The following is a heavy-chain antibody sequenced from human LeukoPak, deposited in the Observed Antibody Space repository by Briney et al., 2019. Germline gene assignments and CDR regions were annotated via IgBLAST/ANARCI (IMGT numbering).Heavy chain of an antibody. D-gene: IGHD3-3*01. V-gene: IGHV3-74*01. CDR2: VNTEGSST. Sequence: GGSLRLSCAASGFTLSRYWMHWVRQVPGKGLVWVSRVNTEGSSTNYADSVKGRFTISRDNSKNTLYLQMNSLRAEDTAVYYCARDRSGYFQNWGQGTLVTVSS. CDR1: GFTLSRYW. CDR3: ARDRSGYFQN. J-gene: IGHJ1*01.